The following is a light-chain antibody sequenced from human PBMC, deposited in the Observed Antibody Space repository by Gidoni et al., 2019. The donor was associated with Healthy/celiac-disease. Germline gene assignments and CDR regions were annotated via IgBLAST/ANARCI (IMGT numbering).Light chain of an antibody. J-gene: IGKJ5*01. V-gene: IGKV3-20*01. Sequence: EIVLTQSPGTLSVSPGERATLSRRASQSVSSSYLAWYQQKPGQAPRRLIYGASSRATGIPDRGSGSGSGRDFALTISRLEPEDFAVYYCQQYGSSPITLGQGTRLEIK. CDR1: QSVSSSY. CDR2: GAS. CDR3: QQYGSSPIT.